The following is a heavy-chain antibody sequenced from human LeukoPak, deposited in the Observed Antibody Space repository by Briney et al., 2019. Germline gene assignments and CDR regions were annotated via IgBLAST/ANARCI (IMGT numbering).Heavy chain of an antibody. V-gene: IGHV4-59*01. Sequence: PSETLSLTCTVSGGSISSYYWSWIRQPPGKGLEWIGYIYYSGSTNYNPSLKSRVTISVDTSKNQFSLKLSSVTAADTAVYYCARELDWGNSGLGAFDIWGQGTMVTVSS. CDR2: IYYSGST. CDR3: ARELDWGNSGLGAFDI. J-gene: IGHJ3*02. D-gene: IGHD4-23*01. CDR1: GGSISSYY.